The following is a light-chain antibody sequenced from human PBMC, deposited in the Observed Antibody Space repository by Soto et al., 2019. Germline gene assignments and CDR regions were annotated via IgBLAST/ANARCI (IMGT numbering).Light chain of an antibody. V-gene: IGKV1-39*01. CDR1: QTINTY. CDR3: QQSFSTLMYT. Sequence: DIQMTQSPSSLSASVGDRVTITCRARQTINTYLNWYQQKPGKAPNLLIYAASSLQSGVPSRFSGSGSGTDFTLTISSLQPEDFATYYCQQSFSTLMYTFGQGTKLEI. J-gene: IGKJ2*01. CDR2: AAS.